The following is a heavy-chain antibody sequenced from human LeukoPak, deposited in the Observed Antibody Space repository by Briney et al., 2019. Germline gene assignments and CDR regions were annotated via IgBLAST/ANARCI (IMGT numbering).Heavy chain of an antibody. V-gene: IGHV1-18*01. Sequence: ASVKVSCKASGYTFTSYGISWVRQAPGQGLEWTGWISAYNGNTNYAQKLQGRVTMTTDTSTSTAYMELRSLRSDDTAVYYCARDWVYGYSYGPQFDYWGQGTLVTVSS. J-gene: IGHJ4*02. CDR2: ISAYNGNT. D-gene: IGHD5-18*01. CDR3: ARDWVYGYSYGPQFDY. CDR1: GYTFTSYG.